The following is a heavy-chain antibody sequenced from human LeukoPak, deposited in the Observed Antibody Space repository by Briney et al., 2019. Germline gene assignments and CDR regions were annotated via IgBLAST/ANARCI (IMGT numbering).Heavy chain of an antibody. V-gene: IGHV1-69*05. Sequence: ASVKVSCRASGGTLSSYAISWVRQAPGQGLEWMGRIIPIFGTANYAQKFQGRVTITTDESTSTAYMELSSLRSEDTAVYYCARETAAAGNDAFDIWGQGTMVTVSS. J-gene: IGHJ3*02. CDR2: IIPIFGTA. CDR1: GGTLSSYA. D-gene: IGHD6-13*01. CDR3: ARETAAAGNDAFDI.